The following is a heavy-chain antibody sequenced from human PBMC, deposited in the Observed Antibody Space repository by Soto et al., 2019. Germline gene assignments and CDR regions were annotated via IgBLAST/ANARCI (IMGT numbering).Heavy chain of an antibody. V-gene: IGHV4-31*03. CDR3: ARGCPYYYDSSGYYPRPYYFDY. J-gene: IGHJ4*02. CDR2: IYYSGST. D-gene: IGHD3-22*01. CDR1: GGSISSGGYY. Sequence: PSETLSLTCTVSGGSISSGGYYWSWIRQHPGKGLEWIGYIYYSGSTHYNPSLKSRVTISVDTSKNQFSLKLSSVTAADTAVYYCARGCPYYYDSSGYYPRPYYFDYWGQGTLVTVS.